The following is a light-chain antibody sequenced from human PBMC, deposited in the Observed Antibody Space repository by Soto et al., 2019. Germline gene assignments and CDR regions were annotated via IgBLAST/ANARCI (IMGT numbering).Light chain of an antibody. V-gene: IGKV3-15*01. Sequence: EIVMTQSPATLSVSPGERATFSCRSSQTVIRNLAWYQQKPGQTPRLLIFGASTRATGIPARFSGSGSGTEFTLTISSLQPEDFAVYYCQQYAVWPPQTFGQGTKVDIK. CDR1: QTVIRN. CDR2: GAS. J-gene: IGKJ1*01. CDR3: QQYAVWPPQT.